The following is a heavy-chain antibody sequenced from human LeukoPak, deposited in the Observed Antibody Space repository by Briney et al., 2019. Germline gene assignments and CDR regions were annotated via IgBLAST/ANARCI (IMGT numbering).Heavy chain of an antibody. D-gene: IGHD3-9*01. J-gene: IGHJ4*02. V-gene: IGHV1-46*01. CDR3: ARGAFDWLFTDY. Sequence: ASVKVSCKASGYTFTIYYTHWVRQAPGQGLEWMGIINPSGGSTSYAQKFQGRVTMTRDTSTGTVYMELSSLRSEDTAVYYCARGAFDWLFTDYWGQGTLVTVSS. CDR1: GYTFTIYY. CDR2: INPSGGST.